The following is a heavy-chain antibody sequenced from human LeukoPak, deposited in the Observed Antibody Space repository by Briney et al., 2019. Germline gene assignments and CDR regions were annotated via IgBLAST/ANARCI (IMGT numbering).Heavy chain of an antibody. Sequence: SETLSLTCTVSGGSISSYYWSWIRQPPGKGLEWIGYIYYSGSTNYNPSLKSRVTISVDTSKNQFSLKLSSVTAADTAVYYCARESNSGSHRRCFDYWGQGTLVTVSS. CDR2: IYYSGST. CDR3: ARESNSGSHRRCFDY. CDR1: GGSISSYY. D-gene: IGHD1-26*01. J-gene: IGHJ4*02. V-gene: IGHV4-59*01.